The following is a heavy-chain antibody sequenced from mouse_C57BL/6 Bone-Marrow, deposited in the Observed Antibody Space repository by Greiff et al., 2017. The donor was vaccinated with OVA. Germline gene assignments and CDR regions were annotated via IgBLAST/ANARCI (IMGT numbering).Heavy chain of an antibody. CDR2: FYPGSGSI. D-gene: IGHD1-1*01. V-gene: IGHV1-62-2*01. CDR3: ARHEDPNYYGSSYLGV. Sequence: VQRVESGAELVKPGASVKLSCKASGYTFTEYTIHWVKQRSGQGLEWIGWFYPGSGSIKYNEKFKDKATLTADKSSSTVYMELSRLTSEDSAVYFCARHEDPNYYGSSYLGVWGTGTTVTVSS. CDR1: GYTFTEYT. J-gene: IGHJ1*03.